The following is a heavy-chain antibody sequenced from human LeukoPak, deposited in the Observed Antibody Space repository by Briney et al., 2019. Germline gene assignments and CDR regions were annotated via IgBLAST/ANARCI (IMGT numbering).Heavy chain of an antibody. D-gene: IGHD1-26*01. J-gene: IGHJ3*01. CDR2: IYYSGST. CDR1: GGSISSSSYF. Sequence: PSETLSLTCTVSGGSISSSSYFWGWIRQPPGKGLEWFGSIYYSGSTYYNPSLKSRVTISVDTSKNQFSLKVTSVTAADTGLYFCARLKWGSGSALDVWGQGTMVIVSS. CDR3: ARLKWGSGSALDV. V-gene: IGHV4-39*01.